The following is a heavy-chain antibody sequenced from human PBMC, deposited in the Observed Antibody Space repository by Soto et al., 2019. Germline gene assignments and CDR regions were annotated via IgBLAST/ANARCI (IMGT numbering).Heavy chain of an antibody. CDR1: CLSSNNAA. CDR2: TYYRSKWYS. J-gene: IGHJ6*02. D-gene: IGHD6-6*01. Sequence: CLSSNNAAWNWIRQSPSRGLEWLGRTYYRSKWYSDYSLSVKSRITINPDTSKDQFSLQLNSVTPEDTALYYCARAKEYTRSSGMDVWGQGTTVTVS. CDR3: ARAKEYTRSSGMDV. V-gene: IGHV6-1*01.